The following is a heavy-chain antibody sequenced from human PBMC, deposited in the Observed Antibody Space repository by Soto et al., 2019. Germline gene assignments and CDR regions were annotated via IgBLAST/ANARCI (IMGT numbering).Heavy chain of an antibody. D-gene: IGHD3-3*01. CDR1: GFTFSSYG. CDR3: AKVLGEWLLYALFDY. J-gene: IGHJ4*02. V-gene: IGHV3-30*18. CDR2: ISYDGSNK. Sequence: GGSLRLSCAASGFTFSSYGMHWVRQAPGKGLEWVAVISYDGSNKYYADSVKGRFTISRDNSKNTLYLQMNSLRAEDTAVYYCAKVLGEWLLYALFDYWAQGTLVTVSS.